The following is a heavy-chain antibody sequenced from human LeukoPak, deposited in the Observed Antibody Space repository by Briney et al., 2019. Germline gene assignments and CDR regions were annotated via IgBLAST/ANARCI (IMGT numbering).Heavy chain of an antibody. V-gene: IGHV3-7*01. CDR2: IKQDGSEK. Sequence: GGSLRLSCAASGFTFSSYWISWVRQAPGKGLEWVANIKQDGSEKYYVDSVKGRFTISRDNAKNSLYLQMNSLRAEDTAVYYCARAVTIFGVVITDYFDYWGQGTLVTVSS. CDR1: GFTFSSYW. D-gene: IGHD3-3*01. J-gene: IGHJ4*02. CDR3: ARAVTIFGVVITDYFDY.